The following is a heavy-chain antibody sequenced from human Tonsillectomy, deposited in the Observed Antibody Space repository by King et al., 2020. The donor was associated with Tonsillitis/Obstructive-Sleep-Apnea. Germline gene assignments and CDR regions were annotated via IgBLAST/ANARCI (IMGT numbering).Heavy chain of an antibody. CDR2: ISYDGGNK. V-gene: IGHV3-30*01. D-gene: IGHD2-15*01. CDR3: AREDGYCSGGSCYSKAFDL. J-gene: IGHJ3*01. Sequence: QLVQSGGGVVQPGRSLRLSCAASRFTFSSYAMHWVRQVPGKGLEWVAVISYDGGNKYYADSVKGRFTISRDNSKNTLYLQMNSLRAEDTAVYYCAREDGYCSGGSCYSKAFDLFGQGTMVTVSS. CDR1: RFTFSSYA.